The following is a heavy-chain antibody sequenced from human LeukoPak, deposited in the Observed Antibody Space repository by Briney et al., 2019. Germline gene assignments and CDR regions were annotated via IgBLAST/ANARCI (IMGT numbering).Heavy chain of an antibody. D-gene: IGHD3-3*01. V-gene: IGHV1-69*05. CDR1: GGTFISYA. Sequence: SVKVSCKASGGTFISYAISWVRQAPGQGLEWMGGIIPIFGTANYAQKFQGRVTITRDTSASTAYMELSSLRSEDTAVYYCASAGFLEWLYLDYWGQGTLVTVSS. CDR2: IIPIFGTA. CDR3: ASAGFLEWLYLDY. J-gene: IGHJ4*02.